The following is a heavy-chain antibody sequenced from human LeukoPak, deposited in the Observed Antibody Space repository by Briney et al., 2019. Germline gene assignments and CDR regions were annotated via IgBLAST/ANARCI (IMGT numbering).Heavy chain of an antibody. D-gene: IGHD1-26*01. V-gene: IGHV3-48*01. J-gene: IGHJ6*03. CDR1: GFTFSSYS. CDR3: ARDMGELLYYYYYYMDV. Sequence: GGSLRLSCAASGFTFSSYSMNWVRQAPGKGLKWVSYISSSSSTIYYADSVKGRFTISRDNAKNSLYLQMNSLRAEDTAVYYCARDMGELLYYYYYYMDVWGKGTTVTVSS. CDR2: ISSSSSTI.